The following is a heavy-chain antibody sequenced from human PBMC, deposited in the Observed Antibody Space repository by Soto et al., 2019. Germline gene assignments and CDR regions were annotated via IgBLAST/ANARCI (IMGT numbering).Heavy chain of an antibody. Sequence: PGGSLRLSCTASGFIFSGFTINWVRQAPGKGLEWVSTIGSTGGTTHYTDSVRGRFTISRDNSKNTLFLQMDSLRDEDTAVYFCAKGKGGGGRYYFDYWGQGSLVTVSS. V-gene: IGHV3-23*01. CDR3: AKGKGGGGRYYFDY. D-gene: IGHD2-15*01. J-gene: IGHJ4*02. CDR2: IGSTGGTT. CDR1: GFIFSGFT.